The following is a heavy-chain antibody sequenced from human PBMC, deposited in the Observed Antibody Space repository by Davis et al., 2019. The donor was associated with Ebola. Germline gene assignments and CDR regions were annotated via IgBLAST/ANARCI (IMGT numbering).Heavy chain of an antibody. CDR2: ISYDGSNQ. CDR3: ARDQGTPYGDYGMDV. J-gene: IGHJ6*04. Sequence: GESLKISCAASGFTFSSYDMHWVRQAPGKGLEWVTVISYDGSNQYYADSVKGRFTISRDNSKNTVYLQMNSLRVGDTAVYYCARDQGTPYGDYGMDVWGKGTTVTVSS. CDR1: GFTFSSYD. V-gene: IGHV3-30*04. D-gene: IGHD4-17*01.